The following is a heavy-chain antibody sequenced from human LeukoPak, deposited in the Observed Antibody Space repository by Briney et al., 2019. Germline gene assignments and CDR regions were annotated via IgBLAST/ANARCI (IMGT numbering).Heavy chain of an antibody. Sequence: SETLSLTCTVSGGSISSYYWSWIRQPPGKGLEWIGYIYYSGSTNYNPSLKSRVIISVDTSKNQFSLKLSSVTAADTAVYYCARQRNWGPFDYWGQGTLVTVSS. CDR1: GGSISSYY. CDR3: ARQRNWGPFDY. V-gene: IGHV4-59*01. D-gene: IGHD7-27*01. J-gene: IGHJ4*02. CDR2: IYYSGST.